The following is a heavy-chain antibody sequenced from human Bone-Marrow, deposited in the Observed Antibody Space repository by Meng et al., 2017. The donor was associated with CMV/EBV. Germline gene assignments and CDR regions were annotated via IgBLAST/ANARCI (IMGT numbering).Heavy chain of an antibody. V-gene: IGHV1-69*05. CDR2: IIPIFGTA. J-gene: IGHJ6*02. CDR1: GGTFSSYA. Sequence: SVKVSCKASGGTFSSYAISWVRQAPGQGLEWMGGIIPIFGTANYAQKFQGRVTITTDESTSTAYMELSSLRSEDTAAYYCARSSAGVVYANAADIVVVPAAIAGYYYYYYGMDVWGQGTTVTVSS. CDR3: ARSSAGVVYANAADIVVVPAAIAGYYYYYYGMDV. D-gene: IGHD2-2*01.